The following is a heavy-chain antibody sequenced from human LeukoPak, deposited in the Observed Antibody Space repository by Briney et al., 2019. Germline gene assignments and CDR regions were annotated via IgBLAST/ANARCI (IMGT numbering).Heavy chain of an antibody. CDR3: ARDREEVYFFDY. J-gene: IGHJ4*02. CDR1: GGSISSGGYY. Sequence: SETLSLTCTVSGGSISSGGYYWSWIRQPPGKGLEWIGYIYHSGRTNYNPSLKSRVTISVDTSKNQFSLKLSSVTAADTAVYYCARDREEVYFFDYWGQGTLVTVSS. V-gene: IGHV4-30-2*01. CDR2: IYHSGRT. D-gene: IGHD1-26*01.